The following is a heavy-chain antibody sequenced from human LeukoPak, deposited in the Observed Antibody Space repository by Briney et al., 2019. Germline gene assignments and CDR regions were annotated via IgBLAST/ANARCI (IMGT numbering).Heavy chain of an antibody. CDR3: AREGWFDP. V-gene: IGHV3-21*01. CDR1: GFTFGDYV. CDR2: ISSSSSYI. Sequence: GGSLRLSCTASGFTFGDYVMNWVRQAPGKGLEWVSSISSSSSYIYYADSVKGRFTISRDNTKNSLYLQMNSLRAEDTAVYYCAREGWFDPWGQGTLVTVSS. J-gene: IGHJ5*02.